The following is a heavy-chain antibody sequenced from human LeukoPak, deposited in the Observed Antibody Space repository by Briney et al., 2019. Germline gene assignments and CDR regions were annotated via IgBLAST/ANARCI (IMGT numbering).Heavy chain of an antibody. CDR1: GFTFSSNA. CDR3: AKKYYDSSGYYLGSYYFDY. J-gene: IGHJ4*02. Sequence: GGSLSLSCAASGFTFSSNAMSWVRKAPGKGLGWVSTVSGCGGSTYYADSVKGRFTRSRDNYKKTLYLQMNSLRAEDTAVYYCAKKYYDSSGYYLGSYYFDYWGQGTLVTVSS. D-gene: IGHD3-22*01. CDR2: VSGCGGST. V-gene: IGHV3-23*01.